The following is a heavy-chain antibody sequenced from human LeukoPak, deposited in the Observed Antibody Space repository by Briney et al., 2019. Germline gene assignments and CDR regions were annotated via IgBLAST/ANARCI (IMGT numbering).Heavy chain of an antibody. CDR2: IIPILGIA. Sequence: SVKVSCKASGYTFTSYDINWVRQAPGQGLEWMGRIIPILGIANYAQKFQGRVTITADKSTSTAYMELSSLRSEDTAVYYCAREDGYEKEYFQHWGQGTLVTVSS. J-gene: IGHJ1*01. CDR1: GYTFTSYD. D-gene: IGHD3-22*01. V-gene: IGHV1-69*04. CDR3: AREDGYEKEYFQH.